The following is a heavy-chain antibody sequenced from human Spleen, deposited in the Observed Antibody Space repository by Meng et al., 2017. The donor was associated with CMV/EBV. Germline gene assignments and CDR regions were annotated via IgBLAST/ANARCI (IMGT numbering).Heavy chain of an antibody. J-gene: IGHJ4*01. Sequence: SGASIILGDPSWGWVRQFPGRGLDSIGRIYYTGDIFYNPSLQGRLTIAPDTSKNQWSLSLKFMTVADAAVYYCVRIRVGHSSPIDFWGRGTLVTVSS. D-gene: IGHD1-26*01. V-gene: IGHV4-31*02. CDR3: VRIRVGHSSPIDF. CDR1: GASIILGDPS. CDR2: IYYTGDI.